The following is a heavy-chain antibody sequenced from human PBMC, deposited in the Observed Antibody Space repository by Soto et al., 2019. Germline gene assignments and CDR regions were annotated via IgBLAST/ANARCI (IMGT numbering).Heavy chain of an antibody. CDR2: ISSNGGST. Sequence: PGGSLRLSCSASGFTFSSYAMHWVRQAPGKGLEYVSAISSNGGSTYHADSVKGRFTISRDNSKNALYLQMSSLRAEDTAVYYCVKFGDYDFWSGYPPGMDVWGQGTTVTV. D-gene: IGHD3-3*01. CDR1: GFTFSSYA. J-gene: IGHJ6*02. V-gene: IGHV3-64D*06. CDR3: VKFGDYDFWSGYPPGMDV.